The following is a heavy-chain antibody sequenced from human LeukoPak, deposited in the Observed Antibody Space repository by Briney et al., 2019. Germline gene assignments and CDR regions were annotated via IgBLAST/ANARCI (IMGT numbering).Heavy chain of an antibody. CDR2: IYPGDSDT. J-gene: IGHJ6*02. CDR1: GYSFTTYW. D-gene: IGHD1-14*01. Sequence: GEALKISWKGSGYSFTTYWIGWVRQMPGKGVGWVGIIYPGDSDTRYSTSFQGQVTISADKSITTAYLQWSSLKASDTAKYYCARHSAEYDYYYGMDVWGQETTVTAAS. V-gene: IGHV5-51*01. CDR3: ARHSAEYDYYYGMDV.